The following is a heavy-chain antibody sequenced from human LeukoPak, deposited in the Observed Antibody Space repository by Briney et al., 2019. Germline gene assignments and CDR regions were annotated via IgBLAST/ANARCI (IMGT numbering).Heavy chain of an antibody. J-gene: IGHJ4*02. V-gene: IGHV1-69*13. CDR1: GGTFSSYA. D-gene: IGHD3-10*01. Sequence: SVKVSCKASGGTFSSYAISWVRQAPGQGLEWMGGIIPILGTPNYAQKFQGRVTITADEFTSTAYMELRSLRSDDTAVYYCARARITMVRGVITHFDYWGQGTLVTVSS. CDR2: IIPILGTP. CDR3: ARARITMVRGVITHFDY.